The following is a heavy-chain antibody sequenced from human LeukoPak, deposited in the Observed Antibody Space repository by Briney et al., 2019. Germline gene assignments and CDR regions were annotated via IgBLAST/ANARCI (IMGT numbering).Heavy chain of an antibody. Sequence: SETLSLTCTVSGGSISSYYRSWIRQPPGKGLEWIGYMHYSGSTNYNPSLKSRVTISVDTSKDQFSLKLSSVTAADTAVYYCARWILYSSGSYSDYWGQGTLVTVSS. CDR2: MHYSGST. CDR1: GGSISSYY. J-gene: IGHJ4*02. D-gene: IGHD3-10*01. CDR3: ARWILYSSGSYSDY. V-gene: IGHV4-59*01.